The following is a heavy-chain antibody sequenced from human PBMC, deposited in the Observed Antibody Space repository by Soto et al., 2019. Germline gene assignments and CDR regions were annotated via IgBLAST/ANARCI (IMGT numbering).Heavy chain of an antibody. CDR2: MNPNSGNT. CDR1: GYTFTSYE. Sequence: ASVKVSCKASGYTFTSYEINWVRQATGQGLEWMGWMNPNSGNTGYAQKFQGRVTMTRNTSISTAYMELSSLRSEDTAVYYCARGMAVTTDAFDIWGQGTMVTVSS. J-gene: IGHJ3*02. CDR3: ARGMAVTTDAFDI. V-gene: IGHV1-8*01. D-gene: IGHD4-17*01.